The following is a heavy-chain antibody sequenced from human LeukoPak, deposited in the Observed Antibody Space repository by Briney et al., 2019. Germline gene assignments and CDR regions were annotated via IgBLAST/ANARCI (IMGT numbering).Heavy chain of an antibody. CDR1: GYTFTAFY. CDR3: TRAHLIAAAGYNWFDP. CDR2: INPSSGAT. Sequence: ASVKVSCKASGYTFTAFYMHWVRQAPGQGLEWMGWINPSSGATNYARKFQGRVTMTRDTSISTAYMELSRLRSDDTAVYYCTRAHLIAAAGYNWFDPWGQGTLVTVSS. V-gene: IGHV1-2*02. D-gene: IGHD6-13*01. J-gene: IGHJ5*02.